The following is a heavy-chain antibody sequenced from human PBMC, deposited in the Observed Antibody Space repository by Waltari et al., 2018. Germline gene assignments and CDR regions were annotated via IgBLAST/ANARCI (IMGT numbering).Heavy chain of an antibody. CDR2: SNPSGGST. Sequence: QVQLVQSGAEVKKPGASVKISCKTSEYTFTSSYIHWVRQAPGPGLEWMGRSNPSGGSTIYAQKFQGRVTMTRDTSTSTVYMELSSLRSDDTAVYYCALDTGALWMDVWGQGTTVTVSS. J-gene: IGHJ6*02. V-gene: IGHV1-46*01. CDR3: ALDTGALWMDV. CDR1: EYTFTSSY. D-gene: IGHD2-21*01.